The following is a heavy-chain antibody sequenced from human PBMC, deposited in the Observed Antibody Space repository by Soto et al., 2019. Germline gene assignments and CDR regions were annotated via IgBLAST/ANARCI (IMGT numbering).Heavy chain of an antibody. Sequence: GGSLRLSCAASGFTVSSNYMSWVRQAPGKGLEWVSVIYSGGSTYYADSVKGRFTISRDNSKNTLYLQMNSLRAEDTAVYYCATLGIAVADDAFDIWGQGTMVTVSS. D-gene: IGHD6-19*01. J-gene: IGHJ3*02. CDR2: IYSGGST. CDR3: ATLGIAVADDAFDI. V-gene: IGHV3-53*01. CDR1: GFTVSSNY.